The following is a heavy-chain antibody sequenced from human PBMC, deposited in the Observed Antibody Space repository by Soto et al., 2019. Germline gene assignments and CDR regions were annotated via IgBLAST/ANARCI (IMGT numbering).Heavy chain of an antibody. V-gene: IGHV1-3*01. CDR2: INAGNGNT. D-gene: IGHD2-15*01. CDR1: GYTFTIYA. CDR3: ATLLYCSGGSCYGFYFDY. Sequence: ASVKVSCKASGYTFTIYAMHWVRQAPGQRLEWMGWINAGNGNTKSSQKFQGRVTITRDTSASTAYMELSSLRSEDTAVYYCATLLYCSGGSCYGFYFDYWGQGTLVTVSS. J-gene: IGHJ4*02.